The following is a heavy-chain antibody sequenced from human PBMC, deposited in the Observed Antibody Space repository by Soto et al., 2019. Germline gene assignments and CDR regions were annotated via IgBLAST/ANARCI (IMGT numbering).Heavy chain of an antibody. CDR1: AGPFTSYA. CDR2: IIPIFGTA. V-gene: IGHV1-69*01. D-gene: IGHD3-16*01. Sequence: QVQLVQSGPEVQKPGSSVKVSCKASAGPFTSYAISWVQQAPGQGLEWMGGIIPIFGTATYAQKFQARVTITADESKSTAYMELSRLRSEDTAVYYCARAKGMGERQGVFDYWGQGTLVTVSS. CDR3: ARAKGMGERQGVFDY. J-gene: IGHJ4*02.